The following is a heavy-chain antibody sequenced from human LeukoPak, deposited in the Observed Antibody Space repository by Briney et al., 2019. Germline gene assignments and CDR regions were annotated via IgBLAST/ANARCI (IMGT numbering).Heavy chain of an antibody. CDR1: GFTYSTYW. D-gene: IGHD1-26*01. J-gene: IGHJ4*02. CDR3: ARDVGGSLDY. CDR2: IKGDESAR. Sequence: GGSLTLSCAASGFTYSTYWMAWVRQAPGKGLEWVSNIKGDESARHQADSVKGRFTISRDNAQNSVYLQMSSLRGEDTAGYYCARDVGGSLDYWGQGTLVTVSS. V-gene: IGHV3-7*01.